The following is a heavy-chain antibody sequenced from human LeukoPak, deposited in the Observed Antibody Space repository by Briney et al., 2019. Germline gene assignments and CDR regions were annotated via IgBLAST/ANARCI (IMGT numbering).Heavy chain of an antibody. CDR2: IALDGSRK. CDR1: GFTFSHHH. CDR3: ARDQGDASGWFFDY. V-gene: IGHV3-30*03. D-gene: IGHD6-19*01. Sequence: GGSLRLSCAASGFTFSHHHIHWVRQAPGKGLEWVTVIALDGSRKIYADSVKGRFTISRDNSKNTVSLQMNSLGVEDTAVYYCARDQGDASGWFFDYWGQGARVIVSS. J-gene: IGHJ4*02.